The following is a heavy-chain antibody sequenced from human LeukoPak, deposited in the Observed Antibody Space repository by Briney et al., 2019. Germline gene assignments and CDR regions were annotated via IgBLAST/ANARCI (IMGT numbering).Heavy chain of an antibody. D-gene: IGHD3-10*01. V-gene: IGHV3-30-3*01. Sequence: GGSLRLSCAASGFTFSNYAMSWARQAPGKGLEWVAVISYDGSNKYCADSVKGRFTISRDNSKNTLYLQMNSLRAEDTAVYYCASTYYYGSGSYYNGDYWGQGTLVTVSS. CDR2: ISYDGSNK. J-gene: IGHJ4*02. CDR3: ASTYYYGSGSYYNGDY. CDR1: GFTFSNYA.